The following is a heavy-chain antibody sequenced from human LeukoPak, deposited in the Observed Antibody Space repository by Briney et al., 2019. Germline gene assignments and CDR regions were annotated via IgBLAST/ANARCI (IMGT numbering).Heavy chain of an antibody. CDR2: ISWDGGST. V-gene: IGHV3-43D*04. D-gene: IGHD3-22*01. J-gene: IGHJ4*02. CDR1: GFTFDDYA. CDR3: AKSSGYYGGDFDY. Sequence: GGSLRLSCAASGFTFDDYAMHWVRQAPGKGREWVSLISWDGGSTYYADSVKGRFTISRDNSKNSLYLQMNRLRAEDTALYYCAKSSGYYGGDFDYWGQGTLVTVPS.